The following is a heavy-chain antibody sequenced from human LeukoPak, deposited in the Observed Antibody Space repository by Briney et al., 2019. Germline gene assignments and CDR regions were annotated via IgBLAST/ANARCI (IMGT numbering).Heavy chain of an antibody. CDR2: ITSSGTYI. CDR1: RFTFNNYN. J-gene: IGHJ3*02. Sequence: GGSLELSCATSRFTFNNYNMNWVRQAPGRALEWVSSITSSGTYIFYADSVKGRFTISRDNAKNSLYLQMNSLRAEDTAVYYCARDQEKDAFDIWGQGTMVTVSS. V-gene: IGHV3-21*01. CDR3: ARDQEKDAFDI.